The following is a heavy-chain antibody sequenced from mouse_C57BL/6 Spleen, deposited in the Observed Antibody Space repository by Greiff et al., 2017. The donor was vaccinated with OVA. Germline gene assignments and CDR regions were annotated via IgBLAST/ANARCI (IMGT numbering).Heavy chain of an antibody. CDR1: GYTFTGYW. D-gene: IGHD2-4*01. CDR3: ARGGDYDVDFDY. Sequence: QVQLQQPGAELVKPGASVKLSCKASGYTFTGYWMHWVKQRPGQGLEWIGMIHPNSGSTNYNEKFKSKATLTVDKSSSTAYMQLSSLTSEDSAVYYCARGGDYDVDFDYWGQGTTLTVSS. CDR2: IHPNSGST. J-gene: IGHJ2*01. V-gene: IGHV1-64*01.